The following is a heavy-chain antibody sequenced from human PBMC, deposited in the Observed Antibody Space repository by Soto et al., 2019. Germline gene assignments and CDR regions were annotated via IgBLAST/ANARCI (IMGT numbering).Heavy chain of an antibody. CDR1: GFTFSSYL. CDR3: ARHAYNYDSSGYYTGY. Sequence: PGGSLRLSCAASGFTFSSYLMSWVRQAPGKGLEWVANIKQDGSEKYYVDSVKGRFTISRDKSKNTVDLQMNSLRAEDTAMYYCARHAYNYDSSGYYTGYWGQGTLVTVSS. V-gene: IGHV3-7*01. CDR2: IKQDGSEK. J-gene: IGHJ4*02. D-gene: IGHD3-22*01.